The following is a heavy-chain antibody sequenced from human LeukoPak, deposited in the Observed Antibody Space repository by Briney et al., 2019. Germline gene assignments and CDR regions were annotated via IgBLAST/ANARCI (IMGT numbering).Heavy chain of an antibody. CDR2: VTNKANNYTS. Sequence: PGGSLRLSCAASGFTFSNYGMNWVRQAPGKGLEWVGRVTNKANNYTSQYAASVKDRFTISRDNSENSLYLQMNSLKTEDTAVYYCARRAYDVPFLDYWGQGTLVTVSS. CDR1: GFTFSNYG. D-gene: IGHD2-21*01. V-gene: IGHV3-72*01. CDR3: ARRAYDVPFLDY. J-gene: IGHJ4*02.